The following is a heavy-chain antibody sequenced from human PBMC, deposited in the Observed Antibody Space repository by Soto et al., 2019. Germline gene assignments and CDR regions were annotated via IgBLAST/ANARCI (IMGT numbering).Heavy chain of an antibody. CDR1: GGTFSSYA. D-gene: IGHD3-10*01. CDR2: IIPIFGTA. Sequence: SVKVSCKASGGTFSSYAISWVRQAPGQGLEWMGGIIPIFGTANYAQKFQGRVTITADESTSTAYMELSSLRSEDTAVYYCAREVGYYGSGSYYIGDVWGQGTTVTVSS. J-gene: IGHJ6*02. CDR3: AREVGYYGSGSYYIGDV. V-gene: IGHV1-69*13.